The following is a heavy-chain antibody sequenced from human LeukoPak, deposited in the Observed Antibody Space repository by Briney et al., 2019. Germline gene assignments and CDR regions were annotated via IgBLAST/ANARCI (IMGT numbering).Heavy chain of an antibody. V-gene: IGHV3-7*01. D-gene: IGHD2-15*01. CDR1: GFTFSAYW. CDR3: TRPYGYCSGGGSCFPFDY. Sequence: GRSLRLSCAASGFTFSAYWMTWVRQAPGKGLEWVANIKQDGSEKYYVDSVKGRFIISRDNARNSLYLQMNSLRAEDTAVYYCTRPYGYCSGGGSCFPFDYWGQGTLLTVSS. CDR2: IKQDGSEK. J-gene: IGHJ4*02.